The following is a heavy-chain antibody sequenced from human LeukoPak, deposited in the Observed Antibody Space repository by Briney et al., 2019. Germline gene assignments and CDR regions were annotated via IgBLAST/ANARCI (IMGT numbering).Heavy chain of an antibody. V-gene: IGHV3-53*01. CDR2: IYSGGST. CDR3: AKDLASDYGDMGAFDI. D-gene: IGHD4-17*01. Sequence: PGGSLRLSCAASGFTVSSNYMSWVRQAPGKGLEWVSVIYSGGSTYYADSVKGRFTISRDNSKNTLYLQMNSLRAEDTAVYYCAKDLASDYGDMGAFDIWGQGTMVTVSS. J-gene: IGHJ3*02. CDR1: GFTVSSNY.